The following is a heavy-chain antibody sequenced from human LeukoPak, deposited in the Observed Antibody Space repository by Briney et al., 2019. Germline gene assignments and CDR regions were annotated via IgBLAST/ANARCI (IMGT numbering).Heavy chain of an antibody. CDR2: ISYDGSNK. V-gene: IGHV3-30*03. CDR1: GFTFSSYG. J-gene: IGHJ2*01. Sequence: PGGSLILSCAASGFTFSSYGMHWVRQAPGKGLEWVAVISYDGSNKYYADSVKGRFTISRDNSKNTLYLQMNSLRGEDTAVYSCARGTRWYFDLWGRGTLVTVSS. CDR3: ARGTRWYFDL.